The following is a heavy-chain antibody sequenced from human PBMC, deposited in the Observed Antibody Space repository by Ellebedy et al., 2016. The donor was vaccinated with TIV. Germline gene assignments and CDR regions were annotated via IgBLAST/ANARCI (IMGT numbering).Heavy chain of an antibody. CDR3: ARGLASSGAPC. J-gene: IGHJ4*02. V-gene: IGHV1-3*04. CDR2: INTGNGDT. D-gene: IGHD2-8*02. Sequence: AASVKVSCKATGYTFTNYGMHWVRQAPGQRLEWMGWINTGNGDTRYSQRLQGRVTITRDTAASIAYMELSSLKSDDTAVYYCARGLASSGAPCWGQGTLVTVSS. CDR1: GYTFTNYG.